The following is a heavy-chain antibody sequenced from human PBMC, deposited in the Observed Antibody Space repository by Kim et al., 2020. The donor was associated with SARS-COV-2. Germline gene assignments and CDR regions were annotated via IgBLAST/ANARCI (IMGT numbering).Heavy chain of an antibody. Sequence: ASVKVSCKASGYTFTSYGISWVRQAPGQGLEWMGWISAYNGNTNYAQKLQGRVTMTTDTSTSTAYMELRSLRSDDTAVYYSARVPPRWAVSWFDPWGQGTLVTVSS. CDR1: GYTFTSYG. V-gene: IGHV1-18*04. J-gene: IGHJ5*02. CDR3: ARVPPRWAVSWFDP. CDR2: ISAYNGNT. D-gene: IGHD3-22*01.